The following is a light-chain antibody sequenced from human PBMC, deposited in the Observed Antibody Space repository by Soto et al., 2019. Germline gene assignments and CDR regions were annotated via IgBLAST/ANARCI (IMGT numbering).Light chain of an antibody. CDR1: QGISNW. Sequence: DIQMTQSPSSVSASVGDRVSIACRASQGISNWLAWYQQKPGRAPKLLIYAASSLQSGVSSRFSGSGSGTDFTLTISSLQPEDFETYYCQQGNSFPFTFGPGTKVDIX. CDR2: AAS. V-gene: IGKV1D-12*01. J-gene: IGKJ3*01. CDR3: QQGNSFPFT.